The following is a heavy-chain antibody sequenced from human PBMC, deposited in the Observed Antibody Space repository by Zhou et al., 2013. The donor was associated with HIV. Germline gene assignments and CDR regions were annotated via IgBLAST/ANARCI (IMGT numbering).Heavy chain of an antibody. CDR1: GYTFTTYD. J-gene: IGHJ4*02. CDR3: ARDLYGGVDY. D-gene: IGHD4-17*01. Sequence: QVQLVQSGAEVKKPGASVKVSCKASGYTFTTYDINWVRQATGQGLEWMGWMNPKSGNTGYAQKFQGRVTMTSNTSVNTAYMELSSLRSEDTGVYYCARDLYGGVDYWGQGTLVTVSS. CDR2: MNPKSGNT. V-gene: IGHV1-8*01.